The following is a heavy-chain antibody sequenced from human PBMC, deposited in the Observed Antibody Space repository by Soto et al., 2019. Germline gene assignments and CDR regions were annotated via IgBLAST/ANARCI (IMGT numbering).Heavy chain of an antibody. CDR1: GDTFNFYS. D-gene: IGHD3-10*01. CDR2: INLILSMS. J-gene: IGHJ4*02. CDR3: ATSYGSGYRAFDS. Sequence: QVQLVQSGADVQRPGSSVRVSCKASGDTFNFYSINWVRQAPGLGLQWMGRINLILSMSNYAPRFQGRVTMTADKSTSTAYMELSSLRSEDTAMYYCATSYGSGYRAFDSWGQGALVTVSS. V-gene: IGHV1-69*02.